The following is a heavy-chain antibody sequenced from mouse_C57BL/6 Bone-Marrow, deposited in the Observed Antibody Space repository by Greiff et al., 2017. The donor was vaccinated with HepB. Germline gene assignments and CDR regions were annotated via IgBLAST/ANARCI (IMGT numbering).Heavy chain of an antibody. D-gene: IGHD1-1*01. J-gene: IGHJ3*01. CDR1: GYTFTSYG. V-gene: IGHV1-81*01. Sequence: VQLQQSGAELARPGASVKLSCKASGYTFTSYGISWVKQRTGQGLEWIGEIYTRSGNTYYNEKFKGKARLTANKSSSIAYMELRSLKSEDSAVYCGARLGGSSYRFAYWGQGTLVTVSA. CDR3: ARLGGSSYRFAY. CDR2: IYTRSGNT.